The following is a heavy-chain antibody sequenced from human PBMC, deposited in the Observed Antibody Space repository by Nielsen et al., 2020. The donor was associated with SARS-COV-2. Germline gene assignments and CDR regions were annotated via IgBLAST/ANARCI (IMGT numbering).Heavy chain of an antibody. V-gene: IGHV1-69*06. CDR2: IIPVFGAA. D-gene: IGHD1-26*01. CDR3: ARDLFHHSGTRRAFDS. Sequence: SVKVSCKASGGTFINSAISWVRQAPGQGLEWMGGIIPVFGAASSAQKFQGRLTITADTSTDTAYMELSSLRPEDTAVYYFARDLFHHSGTRRAFDSWGQGTLVTVSS. CDR1: GGTFINSA. J-gene: IGHJ4*02.